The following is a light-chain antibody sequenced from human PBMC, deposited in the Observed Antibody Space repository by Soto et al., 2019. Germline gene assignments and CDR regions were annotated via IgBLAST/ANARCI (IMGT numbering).Light chain of an antibody. CDR2: SAS. CDR1: QDINVY. CDR3: QQYSTSPT. Sequence: DIQMTQSPSSVSASIGDTVTITCRASQDINVYLNWYQQKPGEVPKLLIYSASTLHSGVPSRFTGSGSETDFTLTISRLEPEDFAVYYCQQYSTSPTFGEGTRLEIK. J-gene: IGKJ5*01. V-gene: IGKV1-39*01.